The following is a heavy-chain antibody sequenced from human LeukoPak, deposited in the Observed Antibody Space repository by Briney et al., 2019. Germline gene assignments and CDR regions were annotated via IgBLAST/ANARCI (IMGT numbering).Heavy chain of an antibody. CDR3: ARVYGIVATFVFDY. V-gene: IGHV4-59*01. J-gene: IGHJ4*02. CDR2: IYYSGST. CDR1: GGSISSYY. D-gene: IGHD5-12*01. Sequence: SETLSVTCTVSGGSISSYYWSWIRQPPGKGLERIGYIYYSGSTNYNPSLKSRVTISVDTSKNQFSLKLSSVTAADTAVYYCARVYGIVATFVFDYWGQGTLVTVSS.